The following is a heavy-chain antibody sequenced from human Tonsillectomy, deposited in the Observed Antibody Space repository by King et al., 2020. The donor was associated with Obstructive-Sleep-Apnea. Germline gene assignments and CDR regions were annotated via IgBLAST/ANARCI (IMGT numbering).Heavy chain of an antibody. V-gene: IGHV2-5*02. CDR2: VYWDDDK. CDR1: GFSLSTSEVG. Sequence: TLKESGPTLVKPAQTLTLTCTFSGFSLSTSEVGVGWIRQPPGKALEWLALVYWDDDKRYSPSLQRRLTITKDTSENQVVLTMTDMDPVDTATYYSSRLLLVSGVLFDAFDVWARGQWSPSLQ. D-gene: IGHD2-21*01. CDR3: SRLLLVSGVLFDAFDV. J-gene: IGHJ3*01.